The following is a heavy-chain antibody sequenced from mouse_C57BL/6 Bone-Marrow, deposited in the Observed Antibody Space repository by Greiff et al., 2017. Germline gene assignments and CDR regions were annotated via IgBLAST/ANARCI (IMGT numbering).Heavy chain of an antibody. CDR1: GYTFTSYW. J-gene: IGHJ2*01. D-gene: IGHD3-2*02. V-gene: IGHV1-69*01. Sequence: VKLQESGAELVMPGASVKLSCKASGYTFTSYWMHWVKQRPGQGLEWIGEIDPSDSYTNYNQKFKGKSTLTVDKSSSTAYMQLSSLTSEDSAVYYCARGDSSDYWGQGTTLTVSS. CDR2: IDPSDSYT. CDR3: ARGDSSDY.